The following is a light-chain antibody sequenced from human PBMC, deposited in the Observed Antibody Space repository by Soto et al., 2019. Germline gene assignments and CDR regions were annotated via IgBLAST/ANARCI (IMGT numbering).Light chain of an antibody. J-gene: IGKJ1*01. V-gene: IGKV1-39*01. CDR3: QQSYSTPQA. CDR1: QSISSY. CDR2: AAS. Sequence: DLQMTQSPSSLSASVGDRVTITCRASQSISSYLNWYQQKPGKAPELLIYAASSLQSGVPSRFRGSGSGTDFTLTISSLQPEDFATYYCQQSYSTPQAFGQGTKVEIK.